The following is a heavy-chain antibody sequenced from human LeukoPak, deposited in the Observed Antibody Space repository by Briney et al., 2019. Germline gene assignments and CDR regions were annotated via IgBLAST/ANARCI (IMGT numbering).Heavy chain of an antibody. V-gene: IGHV4-59*01. CDR3: ARVTSPGRAGKDAFDI. CDR1: GGSISSYY. J-gene: IGHJ3*02. D-gene: IGHD1/OR15-1a*01. Sequence: SETLSLTCTVSGGSISSYYWSWIRQPPGKGLEWIGYTYYSGSTNYNPSLKSRVTISVDTSKNQFSLKLSSVTAADTAVYYCARVTSPGRAGKDAFDIWGQGTMVTVSS. CDR2: TYYSGST.